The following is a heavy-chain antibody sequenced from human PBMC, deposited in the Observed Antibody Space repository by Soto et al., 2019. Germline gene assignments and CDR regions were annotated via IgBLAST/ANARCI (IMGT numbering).Heavy chain of an antibody. CDR3: AQERTYYDFWSGYYTGFYFDY. V-gene: IGHV2-5*01. D-gene: IGHD3-3*01. Sequence: ESGPTLVNPTQTLTLTCTFSGFSLSTSGVGVGWIRQPPGKALEWLALIYWNDDKRYSPSLKSRLTITKDTSKNQVVLTMTNMDPVDTATYYCAQERTYYDFWSGYYTGFYFDYWGQGTLVAVSS. J-gene: IGHJ4*02. CDR1: GFSLSTSGVG. CDR2: IYWNDDK.